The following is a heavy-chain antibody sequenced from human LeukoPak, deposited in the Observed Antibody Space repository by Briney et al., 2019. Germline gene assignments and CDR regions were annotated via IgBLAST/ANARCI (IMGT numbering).Heavy chain of an antibody. CDR2: ITWDGGNT. CDR3: ARDSSGSYSAFDI. D-gene: IGHD1-26*01. J-gene: IGHJ3*02. Sequence: GGSLRLSWAASGSNFEYYAMHWVRQAPGKGLEWVSLITWDGGNTYYADSVKGRFTISRDNAKNSLYLQMNSLRAEDTALYYCARDSSGSYSAFDIWGQGTMVTVSS. V-gene: IGHV3-43D*03. CDR1: GSNFEYYA.